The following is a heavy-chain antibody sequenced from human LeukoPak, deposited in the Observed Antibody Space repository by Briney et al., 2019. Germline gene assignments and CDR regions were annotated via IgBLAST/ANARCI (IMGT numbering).Heavy chain of an antibody. J-gene: IGHJ4*02. V-gene: IGHV3-48*04. CDR3: ARDRGDIVVVPAAIRY. CDR1: GFTFNSYS. D-gene: IGHD2-2*02. CDR2: ISSSGSTI. Sequence: GGSLRLSCAASGFTFNSYSMNWVRQAPGKGLEWISYISSSGSTIYYADSVKGRFTISRDNAKNSLYLQINSLRAEDTAVYYCARDRGDIVVVPAAIRYWGQGTLVTVSS.